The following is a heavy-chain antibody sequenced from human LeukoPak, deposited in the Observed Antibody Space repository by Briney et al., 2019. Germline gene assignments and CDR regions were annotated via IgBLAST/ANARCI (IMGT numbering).Heavy chain of an antibody. CDR1: GFTFSGSA. CDR3: ARVYDSSGYDNGIDY. J-gene: IGHJ4*02. D-gene: IGHD3-22*01. V-gene: IGHV3-73*01. CDR2: IRSKANSYAT. Sequence: GGSLKLSCAASGFTFSGSAMHWVRQASGKGLEWVGRIRSKANSYATAYAASVEGRFTISRDDSKNTAYLQMNSLKTEDTAVYYCARVYDSSGYDNGIDYWGQGTLVTVSS.